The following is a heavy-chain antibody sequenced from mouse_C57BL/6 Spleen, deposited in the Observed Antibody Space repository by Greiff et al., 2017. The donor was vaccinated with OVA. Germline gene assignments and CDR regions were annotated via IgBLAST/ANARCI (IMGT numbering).Heavy chain of an antibody. J-gene: IGHJ2*01. CDR1: GYAFSSYW. Sequence: VQLQQSGAELVKPGASVKISCKASGYAFSSYWMNWVKQRPGKGLEWIGQIYPGDGDTNYNGKFKGKATLTADKSSSTAYMQLSSLTSEDSAVYFCARGSYYCSLLFDYWGQGTTLTVSS. CDR2: IYPGDGDT. V-gene: IGHV1-80*01. CDR3: ARGSYYCSLLFDY. D-gene: IGHD1-1*01.